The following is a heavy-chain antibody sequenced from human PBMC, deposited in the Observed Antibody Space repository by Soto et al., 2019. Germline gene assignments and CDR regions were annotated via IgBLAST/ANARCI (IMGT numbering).Heavy chain of an antibody. J-gene: IGHJ6*02. CDR2: IYPGDSEI. D-gene: IGHD1-26*01. CDR1: GYSFSTYW. Sequence: GESLKISGKVSGYSFSTYWIGWVRQMTGKGLEWMGIIYPGDSEIRYSPSFQGQVTISVDKSISTAFLQWSSLKASDTAIYYCVRQEWAGMDVWGQGTTVTVSS. CDR3: VRQEWAGMDV. V-gene: IGHV5-51*01.